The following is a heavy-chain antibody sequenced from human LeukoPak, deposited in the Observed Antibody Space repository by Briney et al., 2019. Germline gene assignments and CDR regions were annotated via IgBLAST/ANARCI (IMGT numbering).Heavy chain of an antibody. V-gene: IGHV3-23*01. D-gene: IGHD3-3*01. J-gene: IGHJ4*02. CDR2: ISGSGGST. CDR1: GFTFTSYA. Sequence: GGSLRPSCAASGFTFTSYAMSWVRQAPGKGLEWVSAISGSGGSTYYADSVKGRFTISRDNSKNTLYLQMNSLRAEDTAVYYCAKDPRDYDFWSGYPLDYWGQGTLVTVSS. CDR3: AKDPRDYDFWSGYPLDY.